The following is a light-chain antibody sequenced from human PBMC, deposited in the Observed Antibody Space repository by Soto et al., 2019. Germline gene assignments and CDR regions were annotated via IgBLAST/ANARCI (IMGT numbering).Light chain of an antibody. V-gene: IGKV2-30*01. CDR3: MQGTHWPPVT. CDR2: KIS. Sequence: DVVLTQSPVSLPVTLGQPASISCRSSGGNTYLSWFQQRPGQSPRRLIYKISYRDSGVPDRFSGSGSGTDFTLKISRVEAEDVAIYYCMQGTHWPPVTFGQGTRLEIK. J-gene: IGKJ5*01. CDR1: GGNTY.